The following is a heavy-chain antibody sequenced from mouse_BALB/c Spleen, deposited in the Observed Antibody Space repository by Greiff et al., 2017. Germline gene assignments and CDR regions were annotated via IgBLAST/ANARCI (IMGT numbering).Heavy chain of an antibody. V-gene: IGHV5-17*02. CDR1: GFTFSSFG. CDR2: ISSGSSTI. J-gene: IGHJ2*01. CDR3: ARAGNYFDY. D-gene: IGHD4-1*01. Sequence: EVKLVESGGGLVQPGGCRKLSCAASGFTFSSFGMHWVRQAPEKGLEWVAYISSGSSTIYYADTVKGRFTISRDNPKNTLFLQMTSLRSEDTAMYYCARAGNYFDYWGQGTTLTVSS.